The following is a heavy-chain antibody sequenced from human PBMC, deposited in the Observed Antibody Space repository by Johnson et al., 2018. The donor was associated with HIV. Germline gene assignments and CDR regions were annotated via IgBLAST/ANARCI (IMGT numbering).Heavy chain of an antibody. Sequence: VQLVESGGGLVQPGGSLRLSCAASGFTVSSHYMSWVRQAPGKGLEWVSAIYSSGTTSYVDYAKGRFTISSDDSKKSLYLQINSLRTEDTAVYYCARENYRRRDAFDVWGQGTVVIVSS. J-gene: IGHJ3*01. CDR3: ARENYRRRDAFDV. CDR2: IYSSGTT. V-gene: IGHV3-66*01. D-gene: IGHD1-7*01. CDR1: GFTVSSHY.